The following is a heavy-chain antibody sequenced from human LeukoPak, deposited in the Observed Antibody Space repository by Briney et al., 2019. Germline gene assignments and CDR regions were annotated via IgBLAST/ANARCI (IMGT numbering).Heavy chain of an antibody. V-gene: IGHV1-8*01. CDR1: GYTFTSYD. Sequence: ASVKVSCKASGYTFTSYDINWVRQATGQGLEWMGWMNPNSGNTGYAQKFQGRVTMTRNTSISTAYMELSSLRSEDTAVYYCARVDIVVVPAIDNYYYYGMDVWGQGTTITVSS. J-gene: IGHJ6*02. CDR2: MNPNSGNT. CDR3: ARVDIVVVPAIDNYYYYGMDV. D-gene: IGHD2-2*01.